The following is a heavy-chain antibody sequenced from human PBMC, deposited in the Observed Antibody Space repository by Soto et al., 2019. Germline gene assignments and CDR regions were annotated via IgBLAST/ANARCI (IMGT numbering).Heavy chain of an antibody. D-gene: IGHD6-13*01. V-gene: IGHV3-23*01. CDR1: GFTFSSYA. Sequence: GGSLRLSCAASGFTFSSYAMSWVRQAPGKGLEWVSAISGSGGSTYYADSVKGRFTISRDNSKNTLYLQMNSLRAEDTAVYYCAKVRAAGTVLDEFDPWGQGTLVTVSS. CDR2: ISGSGGST. CDR3: AKVRAAGTVLDEFDP. J-gene: IGHJ5*02.